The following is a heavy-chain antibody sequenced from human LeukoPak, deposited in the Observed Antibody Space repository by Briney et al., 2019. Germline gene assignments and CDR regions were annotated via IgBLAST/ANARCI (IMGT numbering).Heavy chain of an antibody. Sequence: PSETLSLTCTVSGGSISSSSYYWGWIRQPPGKGLEWIGSIYYSGSTYYNPSLKSRVTISVDTSKNQFSLKLSSVTAADTAVYYCARVSDGDYVWFDPWGQGTLVTVSS. CDR2: IYYSGST. V-gene: IGHV4-39*01. D-gene: IGHD4-17*01. CDR1: GGSISSSSYY. J-gene: IGHJ5*02. CDR3: ARVSDGDYVWFDP.